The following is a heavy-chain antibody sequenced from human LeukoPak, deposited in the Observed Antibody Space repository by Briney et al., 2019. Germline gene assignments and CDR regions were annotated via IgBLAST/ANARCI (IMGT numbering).Heavy chain of an antibody. Sequence: GGSLRLSCVASGFSFSTYWMSWVCQAPGKGLEWVANIKEDGSEEYYVDSLKGRFTISRDNVRNSLYLQINSLRVEDTAVYYCGRDSFETDIDYWGQGTLVTVSS. CDR3: GRDSFETDIDY. CDR2: IKEDGSEE. V-gene: IGHV3-7*01. CDR1: GFSFSTYW. J-gene: IGHJ4*02. D-gene: IGHD1-14*01.